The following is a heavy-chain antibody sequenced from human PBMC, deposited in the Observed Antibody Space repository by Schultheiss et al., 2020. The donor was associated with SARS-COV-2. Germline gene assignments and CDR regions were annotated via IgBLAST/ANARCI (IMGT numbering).Heavy chain of an antibody. J-gene: IGHJ1*01. V-gene: IGHV4-34*01. CDR1: GGSFSGYY. CDR2: IYHSGST. CDR3: ARGPPSWAGNTAFFQH. Sequence: SETLSLTCAVYGGSFSGYYWSWIRQPPGKGLEWIGEIYHSGSTNYNPSLKSRVTISVDKSKNQFSLKLSSVTAADTAVYYCARGPPSWAGNTAFFQHWGQGTLVTVSS. D-gene: IGHD5-18*01.